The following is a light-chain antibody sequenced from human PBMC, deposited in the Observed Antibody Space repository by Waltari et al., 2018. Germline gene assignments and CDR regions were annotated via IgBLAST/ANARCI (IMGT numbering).Light chain of an antibody. CDR2: QDT. J-gene: IGLJ2*01. CDR3: QVWDRATAV. V-gene: IGLV3-1*01. Sequence: SYEVTQATSVSVSPGQTTTNTCSGDALDTKYVSWYQQKAGQSPRLLIYQDTQRPLGIPERFSASNGWSTATLTISGTQSVDEAVYYCQVWDRATAVFGGGTRLTVL. CDR1: ALDTKY.